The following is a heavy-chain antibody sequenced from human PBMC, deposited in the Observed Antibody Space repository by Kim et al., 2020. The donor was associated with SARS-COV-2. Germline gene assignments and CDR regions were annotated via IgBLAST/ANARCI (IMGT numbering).Heavy chain of an antibody. Sequence: IYYADSVKGRFTISRDNAKNSLYLQMNSLRDEDTAVYYYARVSVVITGGDYWGQGTLVTVSS. D-gene: IGHD3-22*01. J-gene: IGHJ4*02. V-gene: IGHV3-48*02. CDR2: I. CDR3: ARVSVVITGGDY.